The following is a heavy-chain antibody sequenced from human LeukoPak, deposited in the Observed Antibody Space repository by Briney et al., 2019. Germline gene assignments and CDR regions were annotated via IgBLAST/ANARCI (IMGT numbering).Heavy chain of an antibody. Sequence: SQTLSLTCVISGDSVSSNSAAWNWIRQSPSRGLEWLGRTYYRSKWYSYSAVSVKSRIIINPDTSKNQFSLQLNSVTPEDTAVYYCARIHQLRYFDWLLEDYYYYYGMDVWGQGTTVTVSS. J-gene: IGHJ6*02. V-gene: IGHV6-1*01. CDR1: GDSVSSNSAA. CDR3: ARIHQLRYFDWLLEDYYYYYGMDV. D-gene: IGHD3-9*01. CDR2: TYYRSKWYS.